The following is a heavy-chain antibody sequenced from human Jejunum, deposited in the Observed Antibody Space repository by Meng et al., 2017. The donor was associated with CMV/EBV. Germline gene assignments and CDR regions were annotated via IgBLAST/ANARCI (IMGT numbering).Heavy chain of an antibody. D-gene: IGHD2-2*01. V-gene: IGHV4-4*07. CDR3: AREKSSCTSSTCYGVDS. CDR1: DGSISSYY. Sequence: QVQLQESGPGLVKPSETLSLTCTVSDGSISSYYWSWIRQSAGKGLEWIGRIHTSGTTNYNPSLKSRVTLSLDTSKDQFSLKLTSVTAADTAVYYCAREKSSCTSSTCYGVDSWGQGTLVTVPS. CDR2: IHTSGTT. J-gene: IGHJ4*02.